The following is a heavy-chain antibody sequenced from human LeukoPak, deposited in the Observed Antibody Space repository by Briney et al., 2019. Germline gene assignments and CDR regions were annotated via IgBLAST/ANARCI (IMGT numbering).Heavy chain of an antibody. CDR3: ARVLSIAARPGGYYYYYYMDV. V-gene: IGHV2-70*04. Sequence: SGPALVKPTQTLTLTCTFSGFSLSTSGMRVSWIRQPPGKALEWLARIDWDDDKFYSTSLKTRLTISKDTSKNQVVLTMTNMDPVDTATYYCARVLSIAARPGGYYYYYYMDVWGKGTTVTVSS. D-gene: IGHD6-6*01. CDR2: IDWDDDK. J-gene: IGHJ6*03. CDR1: GFSLSTSGMR.